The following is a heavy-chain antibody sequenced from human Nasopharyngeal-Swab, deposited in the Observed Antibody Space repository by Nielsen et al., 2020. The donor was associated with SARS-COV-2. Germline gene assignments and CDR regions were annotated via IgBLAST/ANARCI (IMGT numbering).Heavy chain of an antibody. CDR2: IYYSGST. D-gene: IGHD2-21*01. CDR1: GGSISSGGYY. CDR3: ARQGTYSKAPGYFDL. V-gene: IGHV4-39*01. Sequence: SETLSLTCTVSGGSISSGGYYWSWIRQHPGKGLEWIGYIYYSGSTYYNPSLKSRVTISVDTSKNQFSLKLSSVTAADTAVYYCARQGTYSKAPGYFDLWGRGTLVTVSS. J-gene: IGHJ2*01.